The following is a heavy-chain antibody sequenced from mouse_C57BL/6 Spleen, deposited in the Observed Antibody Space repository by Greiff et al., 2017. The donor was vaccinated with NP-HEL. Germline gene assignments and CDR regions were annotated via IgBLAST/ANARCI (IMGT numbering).Heavy chain of an antibody. V-gene: IGHV5-17*01. CDR3: ARGYDYGVGGFDY. CDR2: ISSGSSTI. J-gene: IGHJ2*01. D-gene: IGHD2-4*01. Sequence: EVHLVESGGGLVKPGGSLKLSCAASGFTFSDYGMHWVRQAPEKGLEWVAYISSGSSTIYYADTVKGRFTISRDNAKNTLFLQMTSLRSEDTAMYYCARGYDYGVGGFDYWGQGTTLTVSS. CDR1: GFTFSDYG.